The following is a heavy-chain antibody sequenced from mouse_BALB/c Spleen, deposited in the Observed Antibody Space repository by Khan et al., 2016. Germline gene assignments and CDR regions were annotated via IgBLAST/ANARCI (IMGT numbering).Heavy chain of an antibody. D-gene: IGHD2-3*01. V-gene: IGHV4-1*02. CDR2: INPDSSTI. CDR1: GFDFSRYW. Sequence: EVKLLESGGGLVQPGGSLKLSCAASGFDFSRYWMSWVRQAPGKGLEWIGVINPDSSTINYTQSLKDKSIISRDNAKNTLYLQMSIVTSEDTAIYYCARAGYDGYFAYWGQGTLVTVS. CDR3: ARAGYDGYFAY. J-gene: IGHJ3*01.